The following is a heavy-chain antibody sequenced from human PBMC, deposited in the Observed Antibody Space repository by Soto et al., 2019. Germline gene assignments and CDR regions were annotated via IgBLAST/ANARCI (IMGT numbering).Heavy chain of an antibody. J-gene: IGHJ4*02. Sequence: PGGSLRLSCTTSGFMFSNYEMTWVRQAPGKGLEWISYIDRSGSPIYYSDSVRGRFTISRDNAKNSLFLQMNSLRAEDTAIYYCATKILETTYFDYWGQGTLVTV. D-gene: IGHD1-7*01. CDR2: IDRSGSPI. V-gene: IGHV3-48*03. CDR3: ATKILETTYFDY. CDR1: GFMFSNYE.